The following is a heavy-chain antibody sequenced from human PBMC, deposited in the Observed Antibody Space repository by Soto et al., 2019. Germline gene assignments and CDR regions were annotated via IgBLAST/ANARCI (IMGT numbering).Heavy chain of an antibody. CDR3: ARDGAAALFRPPLTF. J-gene: IGHJ4*02. D-gene: IGHD6-13*01. CDR2: IYHSGST. CDR1: GGSISSTNW. V-gene: IGHV4-4*02. Sequence: QVQLQESDPGLVRPSGTLSLTCTVSGGSISSTNWWSWVRQPPGKGLEWIGEIYHSGSTNHNPSPKSRVTMPVDKSNNQFPLRLSSVTAADTAVYYCARDGAAALFRPPLTFWGQGTLVTVSS.